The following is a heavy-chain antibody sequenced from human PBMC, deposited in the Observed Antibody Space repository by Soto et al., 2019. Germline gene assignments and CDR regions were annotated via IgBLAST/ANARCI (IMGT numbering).Heavy chain of an antibody. J-gene: IGHJ4*02. Sequence: EVQLLESGGALVQPGGSLRLSCAASGLIFSDYAMSWVRQAPGKGRECVACISGSGGNTFYADSVKGRFTISRDNSKNTLSLHMNSLRVDDTAVYFCAKDRFGIVGPVDYWGQGTLVTVSS. CDR1: GLIFSDYA. V-gene: IGHV3-23*01. CDR2: ISGSGGNT. CDR3: AKDRFGIVGPVDY. D-gene: IGHD1-26*01.